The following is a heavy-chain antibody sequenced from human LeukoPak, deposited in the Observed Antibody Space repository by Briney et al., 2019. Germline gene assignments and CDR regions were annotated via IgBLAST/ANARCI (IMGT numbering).Heavy chain of an antibody. D-gene: IGHD2-2*01. V-gene: IGHV3-30*02. CDR2: IRYDGSNK. CDR1: GFTFSSYG. J-gene: IGHJ4*02. CDR3: AREGYCNSTNCYADY. Sequence: GGSLRLSCAASGFTFSSYGMHWVRQAPGKGLEWVAFIRYDGSNKYYADSVKGRFIISRDNSKNTLYLQMNSLRAEDTAVYYCAREGYCNSTNCYADYWGQGTPVTVSS.